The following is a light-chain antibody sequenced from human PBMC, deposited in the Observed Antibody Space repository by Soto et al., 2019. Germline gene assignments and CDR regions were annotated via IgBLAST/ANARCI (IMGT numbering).Light chain of an antibody. J-gene: IGLJ3*02. CDR2: GNS. Sequence: QSVLTQPPSVSGAPGQRVTISFTGSSSNIGAGYDVHWYQQLPGTAPKLLIYGNSNRPSGVPDRFSGSKSGTSASLAITGLQAEDEADYYCQSYDSRLSGWVFGGGTKLTVL. CDR1: SSNIGAGYD. V-gene: IGLV1-40*01. CDR3: QSYDSRLSGWV.